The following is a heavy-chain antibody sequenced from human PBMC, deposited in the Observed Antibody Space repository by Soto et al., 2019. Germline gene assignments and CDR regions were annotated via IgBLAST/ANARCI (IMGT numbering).Heavy chain of an antibody. V-gene: IGHV1-18*01. CDR1: GYTFTSYG. J-gene: IGHJ6*03. CDR2: ISAYNGNT. Sequence: ASVKVSCRASGYTFTSYGISWVRQAPGQGLEWMGWISAYNGNTNYAQKLQGRVTMTTDTSTSTAYMELRSLRSDDTAVYYCARETVTYYYYYMDVWGKGTTVTVSS. CDR3: ARETVTYYYYYMDV. D-gene: IGHD2-21*02.